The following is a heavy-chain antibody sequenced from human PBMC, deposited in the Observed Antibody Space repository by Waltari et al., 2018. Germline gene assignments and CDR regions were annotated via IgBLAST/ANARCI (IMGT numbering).Heavy chain of an antibody. D-gene: IGHD6-19*01. J-gene: IGHJ4*02. V-gene: IGHV4-39*01. CDR1: GGSSTSSLDY. Sequence: QLQLQESGPGLVKPSETLSLTCTVSGGSSTSSLDYCGWIRQPPGKRFEWIGIINYSGTTYYSPSLKSQVTMSVDMSKNQFSRKLTAVTAADTAVYYCARFTQVAGSSLLDYWGQGTLVTVSS. CDR3: ARFTQVAGSSLLDY. CDR2: INYSGTT.